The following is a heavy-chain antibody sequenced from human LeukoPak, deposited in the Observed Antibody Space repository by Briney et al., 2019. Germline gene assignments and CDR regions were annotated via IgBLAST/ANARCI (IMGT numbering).Heavy chain of an antibody. V-gene: IGHV4-31*03. Sequence: SETLSLTCTVSGGSISSDGYYWSWIRQHPGKGLEWIGYIYYSGSTYYNPSLKSRVIISVDTSKNQFSLKLSSVTAADTAVYYCARDLTGEAYFDYWGQGTLVTVS. CDR2: IYYSGST. J-gene: IGHJ4*02. CDR1: GGSISSDGYY. CDR3: ARDLTGEAYFDY.